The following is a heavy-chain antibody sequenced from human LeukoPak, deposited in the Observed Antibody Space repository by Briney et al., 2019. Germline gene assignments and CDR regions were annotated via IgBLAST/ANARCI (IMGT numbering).Heavy chain of an antibody. D-gene: IGHD3-3*01. CDR2: IYTSGST. Sequence: PSETLSLTCTVSGGSISSGSYHWIWIRQPAGKGLEWIGHIYTSGSTNYNPSLRSRVTISVDTSKNQFSLKLSSVTAADTAVYYCARERGGYDFWSSYYYYYMDVWGKGTTVTVSS. J-gene: IGHJ6*03. CDR3: ARERGGYDFWSSYYYYYMDV. CDR1: GGSISSGSYH. V-gene: IGHV4-61*09.